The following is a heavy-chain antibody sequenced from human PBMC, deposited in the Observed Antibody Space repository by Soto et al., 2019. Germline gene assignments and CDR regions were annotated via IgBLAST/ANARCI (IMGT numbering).Heavy chain of an antibody. CDR1: GGTLSDHG. Sequence: QVQLEQSGAEVKKPGSSVKVSCKASGGTLSDHGVAWLRQAPGQGLEWMGGTIPVFNTAKYAQKFQGRVTVTADKFTNIAYMELSSLRSEDTAFYFCARGVYGSGNYYTGPSAFDIWGKGKMVIVSS. D-gene: IGHD3-10*01. V-gene: IGHV1-69*06. CDR2: TIPVFNTA. J-gene: IGHJ3*02. CDR3: ARGVYGSGNYYTGPSAFDI.